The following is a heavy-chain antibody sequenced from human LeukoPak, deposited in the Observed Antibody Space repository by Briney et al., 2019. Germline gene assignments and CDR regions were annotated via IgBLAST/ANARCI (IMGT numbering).Heavy chain of an antibody. CDR3: ARFYRMPLFDY. D-gene: IGHD2-2*01. Sequence: ASVSLTCKASGYTFTSYSFSWVRQAPGQGLEWMGWISAYNGNTNYAQKLQGRVTMTTDTSTSTAYMELRSLRSDDTAVYYCARFYRMPLFDYWGQGTTVTVSS. CDR1: GYTFTSYS. V-gene: IGHV1-18*01. J-gene: IGHJ4*02. CDR2: ISAYNGNT.